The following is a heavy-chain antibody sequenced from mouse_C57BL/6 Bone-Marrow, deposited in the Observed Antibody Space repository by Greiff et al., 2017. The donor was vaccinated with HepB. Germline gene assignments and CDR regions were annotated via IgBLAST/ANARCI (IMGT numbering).Heavy chain of an antibody. CDR1: GFNIKDDY. CDR3: TTYYPYYFDY. CDR2: IDPENGDT. Sequence: EVQLQQSGAELVRPGASVKLSCTASGFNIKDDYMHWVKQRPEQGLEWIGWIDPENGDTEYASKFQGKATITADTSSNTAYLQLRSLTSEDTAVYYCTTYYPYYFDYWGQGTTLTVSS. D-gene: IGHD1-1*01. V-gene: IGHV14-4*01. J-gene: IGHJ2*01.